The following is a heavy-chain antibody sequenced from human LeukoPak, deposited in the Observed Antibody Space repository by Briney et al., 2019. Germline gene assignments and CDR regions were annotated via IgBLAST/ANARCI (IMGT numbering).Heavy chain of an antibody. D-gene: IGHD2-2*02. CDR2: IKSKTDGGTT. CDR3: TTDPCSSTSCYS. CDR1: GFTFSNAW. Sequence: GGSLRLSCAASGFTFSNAWMSWVRQAPGKGLEWVGRIKSKTDGGTTDYAAPVKGRLTISRDDSKNTLYLQMNSLKTEDTAVYCCTTDPCSSTSCYSWGQGTLVTVSS. V-gene: IGHV3-15*01. J-gene: IGHJ4*02.